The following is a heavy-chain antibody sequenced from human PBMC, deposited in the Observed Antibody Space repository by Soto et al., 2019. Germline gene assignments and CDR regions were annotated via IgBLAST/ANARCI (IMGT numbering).Heavy chain of an antibody. CDR3: AKGVPGIAVAGTGYFQH. CDR2: ISGSGDST. CDR1: GYTFTSYA. J-gene: IGHJ1*01. V-gene: IGHV3-23*01. D-gene: IGHD6-19*01. Sequence: SCKASGYTFTSYAMSWVRQAPGKGLEWVSGISGSGDSTYYADSVKGPFTISRDNSKNTLYLQMNSLRAEDTAVYYCAKGVPGIAVAGTGYFQHWGQGTLVTSPQ.